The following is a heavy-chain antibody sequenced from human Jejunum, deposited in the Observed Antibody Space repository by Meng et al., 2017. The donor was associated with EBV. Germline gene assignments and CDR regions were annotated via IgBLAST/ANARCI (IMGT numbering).Heavy chain of an antibody. J-gene: IGHJ4*02. Sequence: HVQLQQWGAGLSRPTETLSLTCAVYGGSFSGYYWSWVRQPPGRGLEYIGEVHFSGITNYTPSLKSRVTMSVDASKNQFSLRLTSVTAADTAVYYCARRTGDYVVGYWGQGTLVTVSS. CDR1: GGSFSGYY. V-gene: IGHV4-34*02. CDR2: VHFSGIT. D-gene: IGHD2-8*02. CDR3: ARRTGDYVVGY.